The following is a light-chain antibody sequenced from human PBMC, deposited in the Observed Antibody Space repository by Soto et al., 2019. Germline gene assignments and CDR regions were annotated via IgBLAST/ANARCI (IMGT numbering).Light chain of an antibody. J-gene: IGKJ1*01. CDR1: QSVSNS. V-gene: IGKV3-20*01. CDR2: GAS. CDR3: QQYGSSPPWT. Sequence: EIVLTQSPATLSLSPGERVTLSCRASQSVSNSLAWYQQKPGQAPRLLIYGASSRATGIPDRFSGSGSGTDFTLTISRLEPEDFAVYYCQQYGSSPPWTFGQGTKVDNK.